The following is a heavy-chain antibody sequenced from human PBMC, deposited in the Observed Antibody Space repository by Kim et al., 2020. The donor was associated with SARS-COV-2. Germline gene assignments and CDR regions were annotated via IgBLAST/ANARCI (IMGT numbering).Heavy chain of an antibody. D-gene: IGHD6-13*01. CDR3: ASRSTAAGHGFDY. Sequence: ASVKVSCKASGYTFTSYDINWVRQATGQGLEWMGWMNPNSGNTGYAQKFQGRVTMTRNTSISTAYMELSSLRSEDTAVYYCASRSTAAGHGFDYWGQGTLVTVSS. J-gene: IGHJ4*02. CDR2: MNPNSGNT. CDR1: GYTFTSYD. V-gene: IGHV1-8*01.